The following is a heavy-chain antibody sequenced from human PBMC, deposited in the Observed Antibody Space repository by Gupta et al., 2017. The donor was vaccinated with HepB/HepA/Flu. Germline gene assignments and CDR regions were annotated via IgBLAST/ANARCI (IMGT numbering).Heavy chain of an antibody. Sequence: QVQLVQSGGGVVQPGRSLRISCAASGFPFGSCSMHWVRQAPGKGLEWVAVISYDGNSQDSADYVKGRFTISRDNFKNILYLQMNSLRVEDTAVYYCARDPKTVAGSSPFDYWGQGILVTVSS. CDR2: ISYDGNSQ. CDR3: ARDPKTVAGSSPFDY. D-gene: IGHD6-19*01. J-gene: IGHJ4*02. V-gene: IGHV3-30-3*01. CDR1: GFPFGSCS.